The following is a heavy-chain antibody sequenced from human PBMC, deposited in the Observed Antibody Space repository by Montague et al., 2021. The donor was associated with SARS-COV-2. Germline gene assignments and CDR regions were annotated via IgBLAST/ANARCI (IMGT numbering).Heavy chain of an antibody. CDR3: ARHWGIAAAGN. CDR2: INYSGTT. D-gene: IGHD6-13*01. CDR1: GGSITDRTYY. Sequence: SETLSLTCSVTGGSITDRTYYWGCIRQSPGKGLEWIGAINYSGTTYYNPCLKSRVTISLDTAKNQFSLKMTSVTAADTAVYYCARHWGIAAAGNWGQGTLVTVSS. J-gene: IGHJ4*02. V-gene: IGHV4-39*01.